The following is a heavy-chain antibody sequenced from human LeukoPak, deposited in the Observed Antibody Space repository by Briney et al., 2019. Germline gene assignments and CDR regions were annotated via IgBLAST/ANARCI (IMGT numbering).Heavy chain of an antibody. D-gene: IGHD3-22*01. CDR3: AASYYFDSSGPGY. V-gene: IGHV1-58*01. J-gene: IGHJ4*02. CDR1: GFTFTSSA. Sequence: SVKVSCKASGFTFTSSALQWVRQARGQRLEWIGWIVVGSGNTNYAQKFQERVTITRDMSTSTAYMELCSRRSEDTAVYYCAASYYFDSSGPGYWGQGTLVTVSS. CDR2: IVVGSGNT.